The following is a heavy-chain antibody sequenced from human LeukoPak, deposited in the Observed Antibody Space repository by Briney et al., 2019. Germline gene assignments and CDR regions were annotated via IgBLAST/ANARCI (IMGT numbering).Heavy chain of an antibody. CDR1: GFTFSSYS. D-gene: IGHD5-18*01. V-gene: IGHV3-21*01. CDR3: AREKDTAMIDY. CDR2: ISSSSRYI. Sequence: GGSLRLSCAASGFTFSSYSMNWVRQAPGKGLEWVSSISSSSRYIYYADSVKGRFTISRHNAKNSLYLQMNSLRAEDTAVYYCAREKDTAMIDYWGQGTLVTVSS. J-gene: IGHJ4*02.